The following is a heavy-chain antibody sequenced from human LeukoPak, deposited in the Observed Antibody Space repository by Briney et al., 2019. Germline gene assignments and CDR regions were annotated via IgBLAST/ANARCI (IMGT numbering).Heavy chain of an antibody. J-gene: IGHJ6*03. CDR2: IFYSGST. V-gene: IGHV4-61*01. Sequence: SETLSLTCTVSGYSISSGYYWTWIRQPPGKGLEWIGYIFYSGSTNYNPSLKSRVTISLDTSKNQFSLKLTSVTAADTAVYFCARGTYYSDSSGYSYYSYYYMDVWGKGTTVTISS. CDR1: GYSISSGYY. CDR3: ARGTYYSDSSGYSYYSYYYMDV. D-gene: IGHD3-22*01.